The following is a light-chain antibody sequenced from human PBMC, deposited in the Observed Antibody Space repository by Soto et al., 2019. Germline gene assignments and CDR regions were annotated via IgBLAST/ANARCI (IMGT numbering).Light chain of an antibody. Sequence: QSALTQPASVSGSPGQSITISCTGTSSDVGGYNYVSWYQQHPGKVPKLMIYDVSNRPSGVSNRFSGSKSGNTASLTISGLQAEDEADYYCSSYTSSSTPCVFGTGTKLTVL. CDR2: DVS. V-gene: IGLV2-14*01. CDR3: SSYTSSSTPCV. J-gene: IGLJ1*01. CDR1: SSDVGGYNY.